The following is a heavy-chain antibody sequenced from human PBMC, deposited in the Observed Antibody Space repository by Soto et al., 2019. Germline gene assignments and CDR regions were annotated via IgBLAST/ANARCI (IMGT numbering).Heavy chain of an antibody. V-gene: IGHV2-5*02. Sequence: SGPTLVNPTQTLTLTCTFSGFSLSTNGEGVGWIRRPPGKALEWLGNIYWDDDKRYSPSLRSRITITKDTSKNQVVLMMTNVGPADTATYSCEHRRTATEVLLPWYPDWSDPWGPGTLVTVSS. J-gene: IGHJ5*02. D-gene: IGHD3-16*01. CDR3: EHRRTATEVLLPWYPDWSDP. CDR2: IYWDDDK. CDR1: GFSLSTNGEG.